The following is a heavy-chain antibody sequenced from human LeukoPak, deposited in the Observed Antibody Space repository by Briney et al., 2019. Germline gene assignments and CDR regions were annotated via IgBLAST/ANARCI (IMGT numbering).Heavy chain of an antibody. CDR3: AREGTTVVTPSHAFDI. J-gene: IGHJ3*02. D-gene: IGHD4-23*01. V-gene: IGHV4-59*01. CDR2: IFYSGST. Sequence: SGTLSLTCTVSGGSISSYYWSWIRQPPGKGLEWIGYIFYSGSTNYNPSLKSRVTISVGTSENQFSLKLSSVTAADTAVYYCAREGTTVVTPSHAFDIWGQGTMVTVSS. CDR1: GGSISSYY.